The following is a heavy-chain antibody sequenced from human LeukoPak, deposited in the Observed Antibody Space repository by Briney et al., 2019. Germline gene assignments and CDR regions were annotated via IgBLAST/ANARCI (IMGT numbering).Heavy chain of an antibody. CDR2: IWYDGSNK. Sequence: PGGSLRLSCAASGFTFSTYGMHWARQAPGKGLEWVAVIWYDGSNKYYADSVKGRFTISRDNSKNTLYLQMNSLRAEDTAVYYCAREDSSGSDSFDYWGQGTLVTVSS. D-gene: IGHD6-19*01. CDR3: AREDSSGSDSFDY. V-gene: IGHV3-33*01. CDR1: GFTFSTYG. J-gene: IGHJ4*02.